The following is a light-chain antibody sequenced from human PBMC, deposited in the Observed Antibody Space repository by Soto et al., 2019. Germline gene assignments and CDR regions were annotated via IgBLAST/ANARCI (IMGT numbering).Light chain of an antibody. J-gene: IGKJ5*01. CDR3: QQYGSSPIT. CDR1: QSVTSSY. Sequence: EIVLTQSPGTLSLSPGGRATLSCKTSQSVTSSYLAWYQQKPGQAPRLLIYGASSRATGIPDRFSGSGSGTDFTLTISRLEPEDFVVYYCQQYGSSPITFGQGTRLEIK. V-gene: IGKV3-20*01. CDR2: GAS.